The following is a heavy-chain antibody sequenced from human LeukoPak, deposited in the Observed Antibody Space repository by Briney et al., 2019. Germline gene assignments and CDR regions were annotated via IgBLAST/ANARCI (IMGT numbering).Heavy chain of an antibody. D-gene: IGHD2-15*01. J-gene: IGHJ5*02. CDR1: GGSFSGYY. Sequence: SETLSLTCAVYGGSFSGYYWSWIRQPPGKGLEWIGEINHSGSTNYNPSLKSRVTISVDTSKNQFSLKLSSVTAADTAVYYCARDTVVVVAAPVLDPWGQGPLVTVSS. CDR2: INHSGST. CDR3: ARDTVVVVAAPVLDP. V-gene: IGHV4-34*01.